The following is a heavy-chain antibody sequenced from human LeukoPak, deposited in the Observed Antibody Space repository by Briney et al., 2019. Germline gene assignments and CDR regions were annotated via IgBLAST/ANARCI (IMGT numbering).Heavy chain of an antibody. CDR1: GFTFSDYY. Sequence: PGGPLRLSCAASGFTFSDYYMSWIRQAPGKGLEWLSHISSSGSTIYYADSVKGRFTISRDNAKNALVLQINSLRAEDTAVYYCAREGPYDFWSGCLGDDAFDIWGQGTMVTVSS. J-gene: IGHJ3*02. D-gene: IGHD3-3*01. CDR3: AREGPYDFWSGCLGDDAFDI. V-gene: IGHV3-11*01. CDR2: ISSSGSTI.